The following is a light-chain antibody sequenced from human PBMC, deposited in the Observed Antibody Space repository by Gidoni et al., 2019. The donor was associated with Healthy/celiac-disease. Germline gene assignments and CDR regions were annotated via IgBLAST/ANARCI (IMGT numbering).Light chain of an antibody. Sequence: NVLKQPPATLSLSPGERATLSCRASQSVSSYLAWYQQKPGQAPRLLIYDASTRATGIPARFSGSGSGTDFTLTISSLEPEDFAVYYCQQRSSWPFTFGPGTKVEIK. CDR3: QQRSSWPFT. CDR2: DAS. J-gene: IGKJ3*01. CDR1: QSVSSY. V-gene: IGKV3-11*01.